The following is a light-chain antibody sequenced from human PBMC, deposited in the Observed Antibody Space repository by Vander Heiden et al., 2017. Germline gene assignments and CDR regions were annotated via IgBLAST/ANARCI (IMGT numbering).Light chain of an antibody. J-gene: IGLJ2*01. CDR2: DVT. CDR1: STDGGAYDY. V-gene: IGLV2-11*01. Sequence: QSALTQPRSVSGSLGQSVTVSCTGTSTDGGAYDYVSWYQQHPGEAPKLIIFDVTKRPSGVPNRFSGSKSGNTASLTISGLQAEDEADYHCCSYAGNNYVVFGGGTKLTVL. CDR3: CSYAGNNYVV.